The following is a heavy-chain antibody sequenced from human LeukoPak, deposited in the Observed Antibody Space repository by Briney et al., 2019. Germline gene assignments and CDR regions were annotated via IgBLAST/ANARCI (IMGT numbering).Heavy chain of an antibody. J-gene: IGHJ4*02. V-gene: IGHV3-30*04. CDR1: GFTFSSYA. CDR2: ISYDGSNK. D-gene: IGHD2-15*01. Sequence: GGSLRLSCAASGFTFSSYAMHWVRQAPGKGLEWVAVISYDGSNKYHADSVKGRFTISRGNSKNTLYLQMNSLRAEDAAVYYCARKVAATALDYWGQGTLVTVSS. CDR3: ARKVAATALDY.